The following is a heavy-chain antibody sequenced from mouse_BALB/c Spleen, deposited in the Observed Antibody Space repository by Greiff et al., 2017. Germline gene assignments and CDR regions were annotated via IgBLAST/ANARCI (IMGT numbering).Heavy chain of an antibody. CDR2: IRNKANGYTT. CDR1: GFTFTDYY. Sequence: EVQVVESGGGLVQPGGSLRLSCAPSGFTFTDYYMSWVRQHPGKALEWLGFIRNKANGYTTEYSASVKGRFTISRDNSQSILYLQMNTLRAEDSATYYCARDGDVWGAGTTVTVSS. V-gene: IGHV7-3*02. CDR3: ARDGDV. J-gene: IGHJ1*01.